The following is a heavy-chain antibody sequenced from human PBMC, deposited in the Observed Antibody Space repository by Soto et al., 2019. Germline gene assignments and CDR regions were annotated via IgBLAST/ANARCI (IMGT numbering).Heavy chain of an antibody. Sequence: QVQLVQSGAEVKKPGASVKVSCKASGYTFTSYAMQWVRQAPGQRLKWMGWINAGNGNTKYSQKFQGRVTITRDTSASAAYMELSSLRSEDTTVYYCARVAFSFVGTAMDYYFEYWGQGTLVTVSS. CDR3: ARVAFSFVGTAMDYYFEY. D-gene: IGHD5-18*01. J-gene: IGHJ4*02. V-gene: IGHV1-3*01. CDR1: GYTFTSYA. CDR2: INAGNGNT.